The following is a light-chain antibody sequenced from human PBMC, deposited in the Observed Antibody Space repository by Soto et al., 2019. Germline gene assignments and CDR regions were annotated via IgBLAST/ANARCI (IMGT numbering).Light chain of an antibody. CDR2: NVI. CDR1: TSDVGGYNY. V-gene: IGLV2-14*01. Sequence: QSVLTQPASVSGSPGQSITISCTGTTSDVGGYNYVSWYHHHPGKAPKLMIYNVINRPSGVSDRFSGSKSGNTASLIISGLQAEDEADYYCSSFTSSFTPIIFGTGTKLTVL. CDR3: SSFTSSFTPII. J-gene: IGLJ1*01.